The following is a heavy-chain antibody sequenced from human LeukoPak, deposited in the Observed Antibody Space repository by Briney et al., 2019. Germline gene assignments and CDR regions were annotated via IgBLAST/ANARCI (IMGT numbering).Heavy chain of an antibody. CDR3: AHSPIGGYYFDS. D-gene: IGHD4-23*01. V-gene: IGHV2-5*02. Sequence: SGPTLVKATQTLTLTCTLSGFSLSTSGVSVGWIRQPPGKALEWLALIYWDDDNRYSPSLKSRLTITKATSRNQVVLTMTNMDPVDTATYYCAHSPIGGYYFDSWGQGTLVTVSS. CDR2: IYWDDDN. CDR1: GFSLSTSGVS. J-gene: IGHJ4*02.